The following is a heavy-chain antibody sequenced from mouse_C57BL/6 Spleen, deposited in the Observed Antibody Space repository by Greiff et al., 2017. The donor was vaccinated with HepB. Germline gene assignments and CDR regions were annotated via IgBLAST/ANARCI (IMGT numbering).Heavy chain of an antibody. J-gene: IGHJ2*01. CDR2: IWSGGST. CDR3: ARGGYDYDSTYYFDY. V-gene: IGHV2-2*01. CDR1: GFSLTSYG. D-gene: IGHD2-4*01. Sequence: QVQLQQSGPGLVQPSQSLSITCTVSGFSLTSYGVHWVRQSPGKGLEWLGVIWSGGSTDYNAAFISRLSISKDNSKSQFFFKMNSLQADDTAIYYCARGGYDYDSTYYFDYWGQGTTLTVSS.